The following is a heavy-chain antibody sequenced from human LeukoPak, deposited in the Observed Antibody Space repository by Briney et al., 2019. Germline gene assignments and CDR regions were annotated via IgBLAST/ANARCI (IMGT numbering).Heavy chain of an antibody. D-gene: IGHD5-18*01. J-gene: IGHJ4*02. Sequence: PSETLSLTCTVSGGSISRSTYYWGWIRQPPGKGLEWIGNIYYSGSTYYNPSLKSRVTISADTSKNQFSLKLSSVTAADTAVYYCARHVGHSFENPYYFDYWGQGTLVTVSS. CDR3: ARHVGHSFENPYYFDY. CDR1: GGSISRSTYY. V-gene: IGHV4-39*01. CDR2: IYYSGST.